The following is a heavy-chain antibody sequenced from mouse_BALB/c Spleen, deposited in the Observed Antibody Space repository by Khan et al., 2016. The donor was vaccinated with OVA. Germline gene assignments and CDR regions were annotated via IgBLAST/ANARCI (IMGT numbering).Heavy chain of an antibody. J-gene: IGHJ1*01. CDR1: GYTFTSYD. V-gene: IGHV1-85*01. CDR2: IFPGDDST. D-gene: IGHD1-1*02. CDR3: ARHYYGGNLYSYFDV. Sequence: QVQLQQPGAELVKPGASVKLSCKASGYTFTSYDINWVRQRPEQGLEWIGWIFPGDDSTKYNEKFKGKATLTTDKSSSTAYMQLSMLTSEDSAVCFCARHYYGGNLYSYFDVWGAGTTVTVSS.